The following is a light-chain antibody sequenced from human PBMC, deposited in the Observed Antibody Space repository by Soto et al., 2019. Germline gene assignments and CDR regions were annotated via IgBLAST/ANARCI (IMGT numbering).Light chain of an antibody. CDR3: QQYGTSPR. Sequence: ELVLTQSPGTLSLSPGERGTLSCRASQSVSSTYLAWYQQKPGQTPRLLIYGASSRAPGIPDRFSGSGSGTDFTLTISRLEPEDFAVYYCQQYGTSPRFGGGTKVEIK. V-gene: IGKV3-20*01. J-gene: IGKJ4*02. CDR1: QSVSSTY. CDR2: GAS.